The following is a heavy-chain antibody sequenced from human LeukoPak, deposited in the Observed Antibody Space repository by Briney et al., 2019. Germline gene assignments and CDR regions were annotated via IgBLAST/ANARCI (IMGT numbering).Heavy chain of an antibody. Sequence: PGGSLRLSCAASGFTFSSYWMHWVRQAPGKGLVWVSRITSDGRSTSYADCVKGRFSTSYADSVKGRFTISRDNAKNTLYLQMNSLRAEDTAVYYCAREGRDTMVRGKYGMDVWGRGTTVTVSS. CDR1: GFTFSSYW. V-gene: IGHV3-74*01. CDR3: AREGRDTMVRGKYGMDV. CDR2: ITSDGRST. D-gene: IGHD3-10*01. J-gene: IGHJ6*02.